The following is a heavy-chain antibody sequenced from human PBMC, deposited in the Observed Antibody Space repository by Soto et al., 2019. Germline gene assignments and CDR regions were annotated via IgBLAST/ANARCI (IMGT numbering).Heavy chain of an antibody. D-gene: IGHD4-17*01. CDR3: ARGNYRGFDY. CDR2: IYSDGSAT. V-gene: IGHV3-74*01. Sequence: PGGSPRLSCAASGFTFSSYWMHWIRQPPGKGLVWVSRIYSDGSATTYADSVKGRFTISRDNAKNILYLQMNSLSPDDTAVYYCARGNYRGFDYWGHGTLVTVSS. J-gene: IGHJ4*01. CDR1: GFTFSSYW.